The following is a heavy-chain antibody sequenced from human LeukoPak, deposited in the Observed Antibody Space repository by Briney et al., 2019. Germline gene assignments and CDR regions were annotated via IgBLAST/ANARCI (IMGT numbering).Heavy chain of an antibody. V-gene: IGHV1-69*04. CDR3: ARGENCSGGSCVGGAFDI. CDR2: IIPFLGMV. J-gene: IGHJ3*02. Sequence: EASVNVSCKASGGTFSTYSISWVRQAPGQGPELLGKIIPFLGMVNYAQNFQGRVTITADKSTTTAQMELSSLTSEDAAVYYCARGENCSGGSCVGGAFDIWGQGTRVTVSS. D-gene: IGHD2-15*01. CDR1: GGTFSTYS.